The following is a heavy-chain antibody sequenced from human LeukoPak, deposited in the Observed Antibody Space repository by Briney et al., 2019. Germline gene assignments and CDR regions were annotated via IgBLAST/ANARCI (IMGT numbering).Heavy chain of an antibody. CDR3: ARGGGDDSSGYYYYWFDP. CDR1: GGSTSSGDYY. Sequence: PSETLSLTCTVSGGSTSSGDYYWSWIRQPPGTGLEWIGYIYYSGSTYYNPSLKSRVTISVDTSKNQFSLKLSSVTAADTAVYYCARGGGDDSSGYYYYWFDPWGQGTLVTVSS. V-gene: IGHV4-30-4*01. D-gene: IGHD3-22*01. CDR2: IYYSGST. J-gene: IGHJ5*02.